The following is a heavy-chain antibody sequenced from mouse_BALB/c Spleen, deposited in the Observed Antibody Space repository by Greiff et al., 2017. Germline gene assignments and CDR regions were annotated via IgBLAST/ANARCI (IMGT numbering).Heavy chain of an antibody. CDR2: IYPGSGST. J-gene: IGHJ2*01. V-gene: IGHV1-55*01. CDR1: GFNFTSYW. Sequence: QVQLQQSGAELVKPGASVKLSCTASGFNFTSYWMNWVKLRPGQGLEWIGEIYPGSGSTNYNAKFKGKATLTVDTSSSTAYMQLSSLASEDAAVYYCGKKGGDSGEFDYWGQGTTVTVS. CDR3: GKKGGDSGEFDY.